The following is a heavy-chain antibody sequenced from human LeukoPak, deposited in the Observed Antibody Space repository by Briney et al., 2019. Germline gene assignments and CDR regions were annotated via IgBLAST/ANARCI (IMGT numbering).Heavy chain of an antibody. CDR3: ARGQWLDR. V-gene: IGHV3-30*02. D-gene: IGHD6-19*01. Sequence: GGSLRLSCAASGFSFSSYSMNWVRQAPGEGLQWVAFLRYDGNDKYYADSVRGRFTIFRDNSKNTVFLQMNSLRREDTAVYYCARGQWLDRWGQGTQVTVSS. CDR2: LRYDGNDK. CDR1: GFSFSSYS. J-gene: IGHJ5*02.